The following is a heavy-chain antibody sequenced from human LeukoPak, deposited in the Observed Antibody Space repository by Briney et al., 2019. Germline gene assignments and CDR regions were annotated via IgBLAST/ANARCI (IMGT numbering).Heavy chain of an antibody. Sequence: SETLSLTCTVSGGSISSYYWSWIRQPAGKGLEWIGRIYTSGSTNYNPSLKSRVTMSVDTSKNQFSLKLSSVTAADTAVYYCARDRRYCTNGVCFDYYYYYMDVWGKGTTVTVSS. CDR1: GGSISSYY. D-gene: IGHD2-8*01. J-gene: IGHJ6*03. CDR3: ARDRRYCTNGVCFDYYYYYMDV. V-gene: IGHV4-4*07. CDR2: IYTSGST.